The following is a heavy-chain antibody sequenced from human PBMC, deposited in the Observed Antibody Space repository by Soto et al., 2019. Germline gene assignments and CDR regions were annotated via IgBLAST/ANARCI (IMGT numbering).Heavy chain of an antibody. Sequence: HPGGSLRLSCAASGITFGSYAFHWVRQAPGKGLEGVATMSFDGSNKYYADSVKGRFTISRDNSKNTLYLQMNSLRAEDTAVYYCAKDLKIGDFWSGSSPCGMDVWGQGTTVTVSS. CDR2: MSFDGSNK. CDR3: AKDLKIGDFWSGSSPCGMDV. D-gene: IGHD3-3*01. V-gene: IGHV3-30*18. J-gene: IGHJ6*02. CDR1: GITFGSYA.